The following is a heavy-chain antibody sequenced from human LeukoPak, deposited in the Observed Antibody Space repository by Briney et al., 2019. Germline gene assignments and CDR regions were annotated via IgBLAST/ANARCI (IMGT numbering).Heavy chain of an antibody. Sequence: GGSLRLSCAASGFTFDDYAMHWVRQAPGKGLEWVSLISEDGGSTYYADSVKGRFTISRDNSKNSLYLQMNSLRTEDTALYYCAKDIRDYDFWSGYFDYWGQGTLVTVSS. CDR2: ISEDGGST. J-gene: IGHJ4*02. CDR1: GFTFDDYA. CDR3: AKDIRDYDFWSGYFDY. D-gene: IGHD3-3*01. V-gene: IGHV3-43*02.